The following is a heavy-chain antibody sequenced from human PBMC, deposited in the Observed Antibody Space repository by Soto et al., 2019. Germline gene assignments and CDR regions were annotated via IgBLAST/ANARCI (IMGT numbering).Heavy chain of an antibody. V-gene: IGHV4-39*01. CDR3: ARGVDWNPRPPYYGMDV. J-gene: IGHJ6*02. D-gene: IGHD1-1*01. CDR1: GGSISSRSYY. Sequence: LSLTCTVSGGSISSRSYYWGWIRQPPGKGLEWIGSIYYSGSTYYNPSLKSRVTISVDTSKNQFSLKLSSVTAADTAVYYCARGVDWNPRPPYYGMDVWGQGTTVTVSS. CDR2: IYYSGST.